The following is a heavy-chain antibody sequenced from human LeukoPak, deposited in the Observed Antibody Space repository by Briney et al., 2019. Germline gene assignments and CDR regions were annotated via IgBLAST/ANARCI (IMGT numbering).Heavy chain of an antibody. D-gene: IGHD6-13*01. CDR2: IFYSRST. CDR1: GGSTSSGSYY. CDR3: ARGLAGSFDP. J-gene: IGHJ5*02. Sequence: SETLSLTRTVSGGSTSSGSYYWGWTRHPPGKGLEWFGHIFYSRSTYYNPSLKSRVPISVDTSKNQFSLKLGSLTAAGTAVYYCARGLAGSFDPWGQGTLVTVSS. V-gene: IGHV4-30-4*01.